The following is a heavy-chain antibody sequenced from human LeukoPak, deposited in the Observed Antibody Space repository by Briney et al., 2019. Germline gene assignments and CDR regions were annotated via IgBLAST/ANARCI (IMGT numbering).Heavy chain of an antibody. CDR3: AELGITMIGGV. J-gene: IGHJ6*04. V-gene: IGHV3-9*01. CDR1: GFTFDDFA. CDR2: ISWNSGSM. D-gene: IGHD3-10*02. Sequence: GGSLRLSCAASGFTFDDFAMHWVRQAPGKGLEWVSGISWNSGSMVYADSVKGRFTISRDNAKNSLYLQMNSLRAEDTAVYYCAELGITMIGGVWGKGTTVAISS.